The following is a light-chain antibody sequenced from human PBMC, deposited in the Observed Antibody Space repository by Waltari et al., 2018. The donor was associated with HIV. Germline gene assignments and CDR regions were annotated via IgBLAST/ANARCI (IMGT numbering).Light chain of an antibody. V-gene: IGLV2-11*01. CDR3: CSYAGSNTLV. J-gene: IGLJ2*01. Sequence: QSALTQPRSVSGSPGQSVTISCAGTSSDVGDYNYVSWYQQPPGKAPKLMIYEVTQRPSWVPDRFSGSRAGNTAAQTISGLQAEDEADYYCCSYAGSNTLVFGGGTKLTVL. CDR2: EVT. CDR1: SSDVGDYNY.